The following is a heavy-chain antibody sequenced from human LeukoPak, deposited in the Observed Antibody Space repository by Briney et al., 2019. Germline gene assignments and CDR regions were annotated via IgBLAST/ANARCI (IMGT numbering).Heavy chain of an antibody. J-gene: IGHJ4*02. V-gene: IGHV1-69*05. D-gene: IGHD3-10*01. Sequence: SVKVSCKTSGGTSKFFAVNWVRQAPGQGLEWMGVIKPMFGTGSIPNTATAAYGQKFQGRLTITTDESTTTAYMELNSLRSGDTAVYFCAREIFHSTSGISQGFGYWGQGTLITVSS. CDR2: IKPMFGTG. CDR3: AREIFHSTSGISQGFGY. CDR1: GGTSKFFA.